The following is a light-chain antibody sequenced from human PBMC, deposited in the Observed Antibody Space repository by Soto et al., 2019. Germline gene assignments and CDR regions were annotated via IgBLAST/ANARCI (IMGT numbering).Light chain of an antibody. Sequence: IQMTQSPSSLSASVGDRVIITCRASQGIGNSLAWYQQKPGRVPKLLMHSASTLLSGVPSRFSGSGSGTDFTLTISSLQPEDVATYYCQKYDSAPWTFGQGTKVEIK. CDR1: QGIGNS. J-gene: IGKJ1*01. CDR3: QKYDSAPWT. CDR2: SAS. V-gene: IGKV1-27*01.